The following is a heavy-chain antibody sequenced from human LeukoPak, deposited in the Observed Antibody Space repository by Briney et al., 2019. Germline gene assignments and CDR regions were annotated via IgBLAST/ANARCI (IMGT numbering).Heavy chain of an antibody. V-gene: IGHV4-31*03. CDR3: ARERCSGGSCFYYDY. J-gene: IGHJ4*02. CDR2: IYYSGST. CDR1: GGSISSGGYY. Sequence: PSQTLSLTCTVSGGSISSGGYYWSWIRQHPGKGLEWIGYIYYSGSTNYNPSLKSRVTISVDTSKNQFSLKLSSVTAADTAVYYCARERCSGGSCFYYDYWGQGTLVTVSS. D-gene: IGHD2-15*01.